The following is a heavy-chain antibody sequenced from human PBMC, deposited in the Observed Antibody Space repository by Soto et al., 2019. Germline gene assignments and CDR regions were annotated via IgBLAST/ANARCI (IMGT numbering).Heavy chain of an antibody. Sequence: GGSLRLSCVASGFTFSSFGMHWVRQAPGKGLEWVAIISYDGSNTYYADSVKGRFTISRDNAKNSLYLQMNSLRAEDTAVYYCASEEMYYFGSSGYYRFDYWGQGTLVTVSS. D-gene: IGHD3-22*01. CDR1: GFTFSSFG. V-gene: IGHV3-30*03. CDR2: ISYDGSNT. J-gene: IGHJ4*02. CDR3: ASEEMYYFGSSGYYRFDY.